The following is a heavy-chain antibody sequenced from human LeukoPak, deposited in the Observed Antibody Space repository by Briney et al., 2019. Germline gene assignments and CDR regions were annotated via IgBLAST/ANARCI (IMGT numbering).Heavy chain of an antibody. CDR3: ATQTGYYDSSGYYPHQIDY. V-gene: IGHV7-4-1*02. Sequence: GASVKVSCKASGYTFTSYATNWVRQAPGQGLEWMGWINTNTGNPTYAQGFTGRFVFSLDTSVSTAYLQISSLKAEDTAVYYCATQTGYYDSSGYYPHQIDYWGQGTLVTVSS. J-gene: IGHJ4*02. D-gene: IGHD3-22*01. CDR1: GYTFTSYA. CDR2: INTNTGNP.